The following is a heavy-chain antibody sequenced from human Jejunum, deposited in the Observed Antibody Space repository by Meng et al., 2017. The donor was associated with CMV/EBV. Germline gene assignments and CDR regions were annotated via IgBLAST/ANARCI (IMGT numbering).Heavy chain of an antibody. CDR1: EYPFIDYY. CDR3: AKDGGSYLDYYFDY. Sequence: ASEYPFIDYYIHWVRHAPGQGLEWMGWINPNTGDTNYAQNFQGRVTMTRDMSINTVYMALTRVRSDDTAVYYCAKDGGSYLDYYFDYWGQGTLVTVSS. CDR2: INPNTGDT. D-gene: IGHD3-16*01. V-gene: IGHV1-2*02. J-gene: IGHJ4*02.